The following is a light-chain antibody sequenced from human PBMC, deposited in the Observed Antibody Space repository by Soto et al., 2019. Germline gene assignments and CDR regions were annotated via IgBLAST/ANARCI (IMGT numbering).Light chain of an antibody. J-gene: IGKJ1*01. CDR3: QQYNNWPPLT. CDR1: QSVSNN. CDR2: GAS. Sequence: EIVMTQSPATRSVSPGERATLSCRASQSVSNNLAWYQQKSGQAPRLLIYGASTRATGIPARFSGSGSGTEFTLTISSLQSEDFAVYYCQQYNNWPPLTFGQGTKVDIK. V-gene: IGKV3-15*01.